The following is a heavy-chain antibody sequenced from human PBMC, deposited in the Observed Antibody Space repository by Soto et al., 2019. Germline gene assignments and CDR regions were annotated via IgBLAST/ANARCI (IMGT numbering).Heavy chain of an antibody. J-gene: IGHJ5*02. Sequence: QVQLVESGGGVVQPGRSLRLSCAASGFTFSSYGMHWVRQAPGKGLEWVAVISYDGSNKYYADSVKGRFTISRDNSKNTLSLQMNSLRAEDTAVYYCPKSGSSWDNWFDPWGQGPLVTVSS. CDR3: PKSGSSWDNWFDP. CDR1: GFTFSSYG. CDR2: ISYDGSNK. V-gene: IGHV3-30*18. D-gene: IGHD6-13*01.